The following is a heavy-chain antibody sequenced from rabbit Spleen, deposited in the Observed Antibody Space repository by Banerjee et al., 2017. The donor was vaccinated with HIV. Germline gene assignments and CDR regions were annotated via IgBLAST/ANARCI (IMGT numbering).Heavy chain of an antibody. Sequence: QQQLEESGGGLVKPEGSLTLTCTASGFSFSSSYYMCWVRQAPGKGLELIACIYTNTGSTWYASWVNGRFTISRSTSLNTVDLKMTSLTAADTATYFCAKAYSSTVDYYTLWGPGPLVTVS. CDR3: AKAYSSTVDYYTL. V-gene: IGHV1S43*01. CDR1: GFSFSSSYY. CDR2: IYTNTGST. D-gene: IGHD1-1*01. J-gene: IGHJ4*01.